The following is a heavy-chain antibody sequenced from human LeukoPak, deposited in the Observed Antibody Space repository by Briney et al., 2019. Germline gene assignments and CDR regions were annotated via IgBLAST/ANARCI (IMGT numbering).Heavy chain of an antibody. CDR2: IYYSGST. J-gene: IGHJ4*02. Sequence: SETLSLTCTVSGGSISSYYWSWIRQPPGKGLEWIGYIYYSGSTNYNPSLKSRVTISVDTSKNQFSLKLSSVTAADTAVYYCASWTLFGSSWIYYFDYWGQGTLVTVSS. D-gene: IGHD6-13*01. V-gene: IGHV4-59*12. CDR3: ASWTLFGSSWIYYFDY. CDR1: GGSISSYY.